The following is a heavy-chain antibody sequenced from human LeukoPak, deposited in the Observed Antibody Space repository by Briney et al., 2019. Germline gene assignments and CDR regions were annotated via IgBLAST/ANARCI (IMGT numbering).Heavy chain of an antibody. CDR2: INPNSGGT. V-gene: IGHV1-2*02. D-gene: IGHD3-22*01. CDR1: GYTFTGYY. Sequence: VASVKVSCKASGYTFTGYYMHWVRQAPGQGLEWMGWINPNSGGTNYAQKFQGRVTMTRDTSISTAYMELSRLRSDDTAVYYCARVRGFRVYYDSSGYSAFDYWGQGTLVTVSS. CDR3: ARVRGFRVYYDSSGYSAFDY. J-gene: IGHJ4*02.